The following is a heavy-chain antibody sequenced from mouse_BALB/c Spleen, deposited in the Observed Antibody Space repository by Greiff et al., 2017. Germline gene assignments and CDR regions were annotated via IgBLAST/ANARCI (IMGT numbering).Heavy chain of an antibody. J-gene: IGHJ4*01. CDR1: GFTFSSYA. Sequence: EVKVEESGGGLVKPGGSLKLSCAASGFTFSSYAMSWVRQTPEKRLEWVATISSGGSYTYYPDSVKGRFTISRDNAKNTLYLQMSSLRSEDTAMYYCARHEGIQGYAMDYWGQGTSVTVSS. CDR2: ISSGGSYT. CDR3: ARHEGIQGYAMDY. V-gene: IGHV5-9-3*01.